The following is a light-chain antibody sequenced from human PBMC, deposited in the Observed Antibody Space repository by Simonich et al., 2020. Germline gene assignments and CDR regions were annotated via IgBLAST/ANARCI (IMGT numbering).Light chain of an antibody. CDR3: QQYNNWPPYT. J-gene: IGKJ2*01. Sequence: EIVMTQSPATLSVSPGERATLSCRASQRVSSNFAWYQQKPGPAPRPLIYGASTRATCIPARFSGSGSGTEFTLTNSSMQSEDFAVYYCQQYNNWPPYTFGQGTKLEIK. CDR1: QRVSSN. CDR2: GAS. V-gene: IGKV3-15*01.